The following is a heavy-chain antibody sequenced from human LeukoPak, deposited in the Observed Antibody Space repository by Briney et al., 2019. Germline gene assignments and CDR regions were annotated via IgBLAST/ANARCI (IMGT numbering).Heavy chain of an antibody. J-gene: IGHJ5*02. CDR2: IKEDGSEK. D-gene: IGHD6-19*01. V-gene: IGHV3-7*01. CDR1: GFSFSTYL. CDR3: ARWGWLAWNH. Sequence: GGSLRLSCAASGFSFSTYLMSWVRQAPGKGLEWVANIKEDGSEKDYVDSVKGRFTISRDNAKNSLYLRMHSLRAEDTAVYYCARWGWLAWNHWGQGTLVTVSS.